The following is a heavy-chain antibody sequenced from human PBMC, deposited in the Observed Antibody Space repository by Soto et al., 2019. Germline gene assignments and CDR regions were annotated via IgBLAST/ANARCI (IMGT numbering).Heavy chain of an antibody. CDR3: ARAVLYCGGDCYPLDY. J-gene: IGHJ4*02. CDR1: GGTFSSYA. D-gene: IGHD2-21*02. CDR2: IIPIFGTA. V-gene: IGHV1-69*06. Sequence: SVKVSCKASGGTFSSYAISWVRQAPGQGLEWMGGIIPIFGTANYAQKFQGRVTVTADKSTSTAYMELNSLRAEDTAVYYCARAVLYCGGDCYPLDYWGQGTLVTVSS.